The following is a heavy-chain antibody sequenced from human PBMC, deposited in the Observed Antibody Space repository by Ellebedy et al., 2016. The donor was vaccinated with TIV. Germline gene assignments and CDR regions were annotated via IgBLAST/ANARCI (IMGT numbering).Heavy chain of an antibody. Sequence: PGGSLRLSCAVSGFAFSTFGMHWVRQTPGKGLEWVAFTRYDQSDKQYADSVKGRFTISKDDSTATLYLQMNRLRPDDTAVYCCAKDHWAVLWFGEFDDFWGQGILVTVSP. CDR3: AKDHWAVLWFGEFDDF. V-gene: IGHV3-30*02. J-gene: IGHJ4*02. CDR1: GFAFSTFG. D-gene: IGHD3-10*01. CDR2: TRYDQSDK.